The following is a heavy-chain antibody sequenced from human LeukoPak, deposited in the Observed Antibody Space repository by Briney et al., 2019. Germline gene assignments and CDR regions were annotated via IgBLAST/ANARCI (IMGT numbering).Heavy chain of an antibody. J-gene: IGHJ5*02. V-gene: IGHV4-59*08. CDR3: ARQDLDAWIDP. CDR2: IYYSGRT. CDR1: GGSISNYY. Sequence: PSETLSLTCTVSGGSISNYYWSWMRQPPGKGLEWIGYIYYSGRTNYNPSLKSRVTISVGTSKNQFSLKLSSVTAADTAVYYCARQDLDAWIDPWGQGTLVIVSS.